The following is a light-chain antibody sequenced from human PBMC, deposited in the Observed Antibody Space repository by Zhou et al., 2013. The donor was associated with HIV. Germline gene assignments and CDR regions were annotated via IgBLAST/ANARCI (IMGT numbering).Light chain of an antibody. J-gene: IGKJ5*01. CDR2: GAS. CDR3: QQRTNWPPL. V-gene: IGKV3-15*01. Sequence: EIVMTQSPATLSVSPGERATLSCRASQNVGSNLAWYQQKPGQVPRLLIYGASTRATGIPARFSGSGSGTDFTLTISSLEPEDFAVYYCQQRTNWPPLFGQGTRLEI. CDR1: QNVGSN.